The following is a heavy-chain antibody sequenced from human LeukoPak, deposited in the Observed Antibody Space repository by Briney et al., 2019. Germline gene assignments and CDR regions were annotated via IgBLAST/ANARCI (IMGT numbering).Heavy chain of an antibody. V-gene: IGHV4-34*01. D-gene: IGHD3-3*01. J-gene: IGHJ4*02. CDR3: ARIPHDFWSGYYVGFEY. Sequence: SETLSLTCAVYGGSFSGFYWSWIRQPPGKGLEWIGEINHSGSTNYNPSLKSRDTISVDTSKMQFSLKVNSVTAADTAVYYCARIPHDFWSGYYVGFEYWGQGTLVTVSS. CDR1: GGSFSGFY. CDR2: INHSGST.